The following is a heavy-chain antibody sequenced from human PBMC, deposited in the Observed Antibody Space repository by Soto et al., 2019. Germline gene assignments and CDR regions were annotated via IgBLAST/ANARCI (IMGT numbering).Heavy chain of an antibody. CDR1: GFTFNNYA. J-gene: IGHJ6*02. CDR2: ISGSGVST. D-gene: IGHD6-25*01. CDR3: AKDPTPAGRSYHYRAMDV. Sequence: HPGGSLRLSCAASGFTFNNYAMTWVRQAPGKGLEWVSVISGSGVSTYYADSVKGRFTISRDNSKNTLYLQMNSLRADDTAIYFCAKDPTPAGRSYHYRAMDVWGQGTTVTVSS. V-gene: IGHV3-23*01.